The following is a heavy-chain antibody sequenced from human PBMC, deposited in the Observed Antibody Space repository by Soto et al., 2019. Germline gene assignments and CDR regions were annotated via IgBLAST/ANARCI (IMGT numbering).Heavy chain of an antibody. CDR2: IKQDRSEK. Sequence: EVQLVESGGGLVQPGGSLRLSCAASGFTFSDSWMDWVRQAPGKGPEWVANIKQDRSEKNYVDSVKGRFTISRDNAKNSLYLQMNSLGAEDKAVYYCSSLGRHGWGQGTTVTVSS. D-gene: IGHD3-16*01. CDR3: SSLGRHG. J-gene: IGHJ6*02. CDR1: GFTFSDSW. V-gene: IGHV3-7*01.